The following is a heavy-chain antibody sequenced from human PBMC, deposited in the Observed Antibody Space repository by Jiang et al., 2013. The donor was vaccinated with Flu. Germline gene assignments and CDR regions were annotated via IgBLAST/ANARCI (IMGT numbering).Heavy chain of an antibody. D-gene: IGHD3-3*01. V-gene: IGHV7-4-1*02. CDR1: GYTFTSYA. Sequence: QSGSELKKPGASVKVSCKASGYTFTSYAMNWVRQAPGQGLEWMGWINTNTGNPTYAQGFTGRFVFSLDTSVSTAYLQISSLKAEDTAVYYCAREDYDFWSGFVLTDYYYGMDVWGQGTTVTVSS. J-gene: IGHJ6*02. CDR2: INTNTGNP. CDR3: AREDYDFWSGFVLTDYYYGMDV.